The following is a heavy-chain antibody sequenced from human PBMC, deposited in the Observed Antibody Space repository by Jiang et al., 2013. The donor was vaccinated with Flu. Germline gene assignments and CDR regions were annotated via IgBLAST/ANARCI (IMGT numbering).Heavy chain of an antibody. CDR1: GYTFTSYG. Sequence: GAEVKKPGASVKVSCKASGYTFTSYGISWVRQAPGQGLEWMGWISAYNGNTNYAQKLQGRVTMTTDTSTSTAYMELRSLRSDDTAVYYCARDGATYYYDSSGYAQDYWGQGTLVTVSS. CDR2: ISAYNGNT. V-gene: IGHV1-18*01. CDR3: ARDGATYYYDSSGYAQDY. J-gene: IGHJ4*02. D-gene: IGHD3-22*01.